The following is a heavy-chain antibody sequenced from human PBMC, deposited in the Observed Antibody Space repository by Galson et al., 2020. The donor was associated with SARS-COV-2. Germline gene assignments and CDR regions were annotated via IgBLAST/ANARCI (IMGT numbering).Heavy chain of an antibody. V-gene: IGHV1-18*01. Sequence: ASVKVSCKASGYTFTSYGISWVRQAPGQGLEWMGWISAYNGNTNYAQKLQGRVTMTTDTSTSTAYMELRSLRSDDTAGYYCARVGSMDDFWSGLFEPIGYYFDYWGQGTLVSVSS. CDR1: GYTFTSYG. CDR2: ISAYNGNT. CDR3: ARVGSMDDFWSGLFEPIGYYFDY. D-gene: IGHD3-3*01. J-gene: IGHJ4*02.